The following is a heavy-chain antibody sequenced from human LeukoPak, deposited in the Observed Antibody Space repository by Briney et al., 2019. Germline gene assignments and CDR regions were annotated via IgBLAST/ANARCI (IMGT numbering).Heavy chain of an antibody. Sequence: GGSLRLSCAASGFTFSSYAMSWVRQAPGKGLEWVSAISGSGGSTYYADSVKGRFTISRDNSKNTLYLQMNSLRAEDTAVYYCAKAVSGYVSAYYYYYMDVWGKGTTVTVSS. J-gene: IGHJ6*03. CDR3: AKAVSGYVSAYYYYYMDV. CDR1: GFTFSSYA. D-gene: IGHD5-12*01. V-gene: IGHV3-23*01. CDR2: ISGSGGST.